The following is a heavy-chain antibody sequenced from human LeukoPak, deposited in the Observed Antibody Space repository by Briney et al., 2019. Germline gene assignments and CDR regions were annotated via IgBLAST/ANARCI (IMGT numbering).Heavy chain of an antibody. Sequence: GGSLRLSCAASGFTFSNYWMHWVRQAPGKGLEWVSRINERATIISYADSVKGRFTISRENARNTLYLQMNSLTAEDTAVYYCVRDLNLVRTPGDAFDHWGQGTLVTVSS. CDR2: INERATII. J-gene: IGHJ4*02. CDR1: GFTFSNYW. CDR3: VRDLNLVRTPGDAFDH. V-gene: IGHV3-74*01. D-gene: IGHD2-2*01.